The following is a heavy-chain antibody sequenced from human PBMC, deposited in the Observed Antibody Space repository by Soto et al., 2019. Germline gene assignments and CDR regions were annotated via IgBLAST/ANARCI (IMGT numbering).Heavy chain of an antibody. CDR2: IWYDGSNK. J-gene: IGHJ4*02. CDR1: GFTFSSYG. D-gene: IGHD4-17*01. Sequence: GGSLRLSCAASGFTFSSYGMHWVRQAPGKGVEWVAVIWYDGSNKYYADSVKGRFTISRDNSKNTLYLQMNSLRAEDTAVYYCARTYGGNPYYFDYWGQGTLVTVSS. CDR3: ARTYGGNPYYFDY. V-gene: IGHV3-33*01.